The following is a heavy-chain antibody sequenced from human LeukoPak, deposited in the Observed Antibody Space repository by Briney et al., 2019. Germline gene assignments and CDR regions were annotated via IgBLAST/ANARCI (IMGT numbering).Heavy chain of an antibody. V-gene: IGHV3-21*01. CDR2: ISSSSSYI. J-gene: IGHJ6*02. CDR1: GFTFSGFA. Sequence: GGSLRLSCAASGFTFSGFAMSWVRRTPGKGLEWVSSISSSSSYIYYADSVKGRFTISRDNAENSLYLQMNSLRAEDTAVYYCARDDYSSGLYYYYGMDVWGQGTTVTVSS. CDR3: ARDDYSSGLYYYYGMDV. D-gene: IGHD6-19*01.